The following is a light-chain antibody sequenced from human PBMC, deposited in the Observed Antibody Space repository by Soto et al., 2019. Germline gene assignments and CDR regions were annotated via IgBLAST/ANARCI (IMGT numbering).Light chain of an antibody. CDR2: GAS. Sequence: EILITQSPATLSVSPGARVTLSCRASQSVGSDLVWYRQKPGQAPSLLIYGASNRATGVPDRFSGSGAGTEFTLTISSLQSDDFATYYCQHYNSFYPWAFGQGTKVDIK. CDR1: QSVGSD. J-gene: IGKJ1*01. V-gene: IGKV3-15*01. CDR3: QHYNSFYPWA.